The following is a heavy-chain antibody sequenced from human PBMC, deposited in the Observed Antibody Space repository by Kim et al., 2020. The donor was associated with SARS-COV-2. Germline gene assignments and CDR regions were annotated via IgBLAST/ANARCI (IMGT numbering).Heavy chain of an antibody. Sequence: GGSLRLSCATSGITVSSSYMSWVRQAPGKGLEWVSIIYAGGATYYADSVKGRYTISRDNSKNIFYLQMSSLRAEDTAVYYCVGATGSSYFDSWGQGTLVTVSS. D-gene: IGHD1-26*01. V-gene: IGHV3-66*01. CDR3: VGATGSSYFDS. CDR1: GITVSSSY. CDR2: IYAGGAT. J-gene: IGHJ4*02.